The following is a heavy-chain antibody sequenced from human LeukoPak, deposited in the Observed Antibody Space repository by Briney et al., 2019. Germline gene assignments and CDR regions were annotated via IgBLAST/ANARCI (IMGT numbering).Heavy chain of an antibody. Sequence: GGSLRLSCAASGFTFSSSAMSWVRQVPGKGLEWVSGISASGGSTYYADSVRGRFTISRDNAKNSLYLQMNSLRAEDTAVYYCARDHYSNYYYYGMDVWGQGTTVTVSS. CDR1: GFTFSSSA. J-gene: IGHJ6*02. CDR3: ARDHYSNYYYYGMDV. V-gene: IGHV3-23*01. D-gene: IGHD4-4*01. CDR2: ISASGGST.